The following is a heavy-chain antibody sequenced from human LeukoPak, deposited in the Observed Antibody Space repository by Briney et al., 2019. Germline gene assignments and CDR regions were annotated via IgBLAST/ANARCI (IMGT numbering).Heavy chain of an antibody. CDR3: ARVKFGDYAIDY. V-gene: IGHV3-21*01. CDR1: GFTFSTYS. D-gene: IGHD4-17*01. J-gene: IGHJ4*02. Sequence: GGSLRLSCAASGFTFSTYSMNWVRQAPGKGLEWVSSISSSSYIFYADSVKGRFTMSRDNAENSLYLQMNSLRAEDTAVYYCARVKFGDYAIDYWGQGTLVSVSS. CDR2: ISSSSYI.